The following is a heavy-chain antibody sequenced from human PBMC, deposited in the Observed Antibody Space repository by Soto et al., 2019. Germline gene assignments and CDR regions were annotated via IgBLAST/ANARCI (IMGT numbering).Heavy chain of an antibody. Sequence: QLQLQESGPGLVKPSETLSLTCTVSGGSISSSSYYWGWIRQPPGKGLEWIGSIYYSGSTYYNPSLKSRVTISVDTSKNQFSLKLSSVTAADTAVYYCARHNDFWSGYGDAFDIWGQGTMVTVSS. CDR1: GGSISSSSYY. V-gene: IGHV4-39*01. CDR2: IYYSGST. D-gene: IGHD3-3*01. J-gene: IGHJ3*02. CDR3: ARHNDFWSGYGDAFDI.